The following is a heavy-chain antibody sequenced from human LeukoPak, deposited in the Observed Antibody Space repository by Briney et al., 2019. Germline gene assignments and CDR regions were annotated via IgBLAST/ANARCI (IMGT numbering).Heavy chain of an antibody. CDR2: IKEDGNEK. J-gene: IGHJ5*02. Sequence: GGCLRLSCAASGLTFSNYWMSWVRQAPGRGGEGVAHIKEDGNEKYYVDSVKGRFTLSRDNAKKSLYLQMNRLRAEDTAVYNCAGDRSRFYDWGQGTPVTVSS. CDR1: GLTFSNYW. CDR3: AGDRSRFYD. V-gene: IGHV3-7*01. D-gene: IGHD3-10*01.